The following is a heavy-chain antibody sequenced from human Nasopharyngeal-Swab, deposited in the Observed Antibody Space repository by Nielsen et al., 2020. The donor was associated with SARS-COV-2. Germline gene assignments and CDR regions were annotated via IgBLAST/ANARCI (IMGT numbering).Heavy chain of an antibody. J-gene: IGHJ6*02. Sequence: SLKISCAASGSTFDDYAMHWVRQAPGKGLEWVSGISWNSGSIGYADSVKGRFTISRDNAKNSLYLQMNSLRAEDTALYYCATADYYYYGMDVWGQGTTVTVSS. CDR1: GSTFDDYA. V-gene: IGHV3-9*01. CDR2: ISWNSGSI. CDR3: ATADYYYYGMDV.